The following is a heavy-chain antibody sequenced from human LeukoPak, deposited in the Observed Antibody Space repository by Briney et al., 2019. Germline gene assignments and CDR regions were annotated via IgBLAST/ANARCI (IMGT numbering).Heavy chain of an antibody. CDR2: SYSSGST. J-gene: IGHJ4*02. D-gene: IGHD5-18*01. V-gene: IGHV4-31*03. CDR1: GGSISSGGYY. Sequence: PSETLSLTCTVSGGSISSGGYYWSWIRQHPGKGLEWIGYSYSSGSTYYNPSLKSRVTISLDTSKNQFSLKLSSVTAADTAVYYCARGIPLSRFDNWGQGTLVTVSS. CDR3: ARGIPLSRFDN.